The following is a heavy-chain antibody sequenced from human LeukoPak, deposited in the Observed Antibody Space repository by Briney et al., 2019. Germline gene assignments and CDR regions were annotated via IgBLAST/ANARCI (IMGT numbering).Heavy chain of an antibody. J-gene: IGHJ3*02. CDR3: ARDGDIVVVPAAPDAFDI. Sequence: GGSLRLSCAASGFTFSSYSMNWVRQAPGKGLEWVLSISSSSSYIYYADSVKGRFTISRDNAKNSLYLQMNSLRAEDTAVYYCARDGDIVVVPAAPDAFDIWGQGTMVTVSS. D-gene: IGHD2-2*01. V-gene: IGHV3-21*01. CDR2: ISSSSSYI. CDR1: GFTFSSYS.